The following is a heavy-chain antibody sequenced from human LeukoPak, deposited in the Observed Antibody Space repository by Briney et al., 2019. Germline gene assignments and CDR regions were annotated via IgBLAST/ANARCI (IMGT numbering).Heavy chain of an antibody. D-gene: IGHD3-16*01. V-gene: IGHV3-21*01. J-gene: IGHJ4*02. Sequence: GGSLRLSCAASGFTFSSYSMNWVRQAPGKGLEWVSSISSSSSYIYYADSVKGRFTISRGNAKNSLYLQMNSLRAEDTAVYYCARDGGLTQTLDYWGQGTLVTVSS. CDR3: ARDGGLTQTLDY. CDR2: ISSSSSYI. CDR1: GFTFSSYS.